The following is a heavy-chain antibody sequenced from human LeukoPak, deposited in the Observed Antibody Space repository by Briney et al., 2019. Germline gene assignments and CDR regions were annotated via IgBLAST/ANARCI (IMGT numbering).Heavy chain of an antibody. CDR3: AKCLGDGTNYYFAH. V-gene: IGHV3-23*01. CDR1: GFTFSSYA. D-gene: IGHD4/OR15-4a*01. J-gene: IGHJ4*02. Sequence: HAGASLRLYCAASGFTFSSYAMGWVRLAPGKGLEWVSLISGSGDNSYYADSVKGRFTISRDNSKNTLYLQMSSLRAEDTALYYCAKCLGDGTNYYFAHWGQGTLVTVSS. CDR2: ISGSGDNS.